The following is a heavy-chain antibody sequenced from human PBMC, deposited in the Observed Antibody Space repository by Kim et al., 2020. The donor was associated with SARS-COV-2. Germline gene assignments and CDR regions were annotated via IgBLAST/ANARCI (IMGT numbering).Heavy chain of an antibody. D-gene: IGHD3-22*01. J-gene: IGHJ3*02. CDR3: ARDGLDEDYEGAFDI. Sequence: ASVKGRFTISRDNAKNSLYLQMNSLRAEDTAVYYCARDGLDEDYEGAFDIWGQGTMVTVSS. V-gene: IGHV3-11*04.